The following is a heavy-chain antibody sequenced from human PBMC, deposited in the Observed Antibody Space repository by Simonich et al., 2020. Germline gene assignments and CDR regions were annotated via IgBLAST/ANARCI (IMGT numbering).Heavy chain of an antibody. CDR3: ARGPRWTGDDAFDI. V-gene: IGHV1-2*02. J-gene: IGHJ3*02. Sequence: QVQLVQSGAEVKKPGASVKVSCKASGYTFTGYYMHWVRQAPGQGLEWVRWINPNRGGTNYAQKVQGRVTMTSETSISTAYMELSRLRSDDTAVYYCARGPRWTGDDAFDIWGQGTMVTVSS. CDR1: GYTFTGYY. CDR2: INPNRGGT. D-gene: IGHD7-27*01.